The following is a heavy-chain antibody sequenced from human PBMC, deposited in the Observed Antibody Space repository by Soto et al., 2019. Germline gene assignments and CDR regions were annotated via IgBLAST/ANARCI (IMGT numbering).Heavy chain of an antibody. CDR1: GGSISSGGYS. J-gene: IGHJ5*02. CDR3: ARVGRGSSSSPYNWFDP. D-gene: IGHD6-6*01. Sequence: PSETLSLTCAVSGGSISSGGYSWSWIRQPPGKGLEWIGYIYHSGSTYYNPSLKSRVTISVDRSKNQFSLKLSSVTAADTAVYYCARVGRGSSSSPYNWFDPWGQGTLVTVSS. CDR2: IYHSGST. V-gene: IGHV4-30-2*01.